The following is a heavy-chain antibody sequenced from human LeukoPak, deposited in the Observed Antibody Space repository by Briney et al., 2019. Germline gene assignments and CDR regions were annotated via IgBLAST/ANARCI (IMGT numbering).Heavy chain of an antibody. J-gene: IGHJ3*02. D-gene: IGHD3-3*01. CDR2: IYPGDSDT. V-gene: IGHV5-51*01. CDR1: GYSFTSYW. CDR3: ARAYYDFWSGYTDALDI. Sequence: GESLKISCKGSGYSFTSYWIGWVRQMPGKGLEWMGIIYPGDSDTRYSPSFQGQVTISADKSISTAYLQWSSLKASDTAMYYCARAYYDFWSGYTDALDIWGQGTMVTVSS.